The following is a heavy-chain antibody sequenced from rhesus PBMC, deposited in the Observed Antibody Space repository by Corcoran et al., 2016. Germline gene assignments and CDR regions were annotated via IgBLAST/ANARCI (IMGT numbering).Heavy chain of an antibody. J-gene: IGHJ4*01. CDR3: AKGQSLNFDY. CDR2: IDPGDSET. V-gene: IGHV5-2*01. Sequence: EVQLVQSGVAVKRPGESLKIPCKTSGYTFTSYLIRWVLQMPGKGLEWMGAIDPGDSETRYSPSFQGQVTISVDKSISTAYLQWSSLKASDSARYYCAKGQSLNFDYWGQGVLVTVSS. D-gene: IGHD2-39*01. CDR1: GYTFTSYL.